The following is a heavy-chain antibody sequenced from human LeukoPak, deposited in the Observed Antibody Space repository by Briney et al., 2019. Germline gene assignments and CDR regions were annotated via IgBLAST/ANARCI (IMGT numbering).Heavy chain of an antibody. CDR2: ISAYNGNT. Sequence: ASVKVSCKASGYTFTSYDINWVRQAPGQGLEWMGWISAYNGNTYYAQRLQGRVTMTTDTSTNTAYMELRSLRSDDTAVYYCARDLRRDSSGWSSQVVLDYWGQGTLVTVSS. CDR3: ARDLRRDSSGWSSQVVLDY. J-gene: IGHJ4*02. D-gene: IGHD6-19*01. CDR1: GYTFTSYD. V-gene: IGHV1-18*01.